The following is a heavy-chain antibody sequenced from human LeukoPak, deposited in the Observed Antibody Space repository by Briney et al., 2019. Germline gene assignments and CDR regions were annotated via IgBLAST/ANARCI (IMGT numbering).Heavy chain of an antibody. CDR1: GFTLSNYW. CDR2: IKQDGSEK. J-gene: IGHJ4*02. Sequence: PGGSLRLSCAASGFTLSNYWISWVRQAPGEGLEWVANIKQDGSEKYYVDSVKGRFTISRDNAKNPVYLQMNSLRAEDTAVYYCARAIAAAESYWGQGTLVTVSS. D-gene: IGHD6-13*01. V-gene: IGHV3-7*01. CDR3: ARAIAAAESY.